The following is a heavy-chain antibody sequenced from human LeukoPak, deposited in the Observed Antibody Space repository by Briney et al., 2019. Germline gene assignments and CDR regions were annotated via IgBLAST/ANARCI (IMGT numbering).Heavy chain of an antibody. D-gene: IGHD6-13*01. CDR1: GYTFTSYA. J-gene: IGHJ5*02. V-gene: IGHV7-4-1*02. CDR3: AGQPAAGFGPAFDP. Sequence: GASVKVSCKASGYTFTSYAMNWVRQAPGQGLEWMGWINTNTGNPTYAQGFTGRFVFSLDTSVSTAYLQISSLKAEDTAVYYCAGQPAAGFGPAFDPWGQGTLVTVSS. CDR2: INTNTGNP.